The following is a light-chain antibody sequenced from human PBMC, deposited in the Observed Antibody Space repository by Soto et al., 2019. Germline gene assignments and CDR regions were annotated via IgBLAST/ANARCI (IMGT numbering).Light chain of an antibody. CDR2: GAS. J-gene: IGKJ1*01. CDR1: QTVNGNY. V-gene: IGKV3-20*01. CDR3: QQYGSSGT. Sequence: IVLTQSPATLSVSPGERATLSCRASQTVNGNYLAWYQHKPGQVPRLLIYGASNRATSIPDRFSGSGSGADFTLTISRLEPEDFAVYYCQQYGSSGTFGQGTKVDIK.